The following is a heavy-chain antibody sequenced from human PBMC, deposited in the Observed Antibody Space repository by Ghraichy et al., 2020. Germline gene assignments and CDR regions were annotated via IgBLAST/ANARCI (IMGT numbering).Heavy chain of an antibody. D-gene: IGHD6-6*01. Sequence: ASVKVSCKASGYTFTNYAMNWVRQAPGQGLEWMGWINTNLENPKYVQGYAQGFTGRFVFSLDNSVNTAYLQISNLKAEDTAVYYCERVDSSSSGLFQHWGQGTLVTVSS. J-gene: IGHJ1*01. CDR1: GYTFTNYA. CDR2: INTNLENP. V-gene: IGHV7-4-1*02. CDR3: ERVDSSSSGLFQH.